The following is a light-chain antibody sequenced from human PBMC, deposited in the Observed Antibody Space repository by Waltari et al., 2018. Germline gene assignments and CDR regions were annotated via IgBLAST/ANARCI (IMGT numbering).Light chain of an antibody. CDR1: QGISSY. Sequence: AIRMTQSPSSLAASTGDRVNITCRASQGISSYLAWYQQKPGKAPKLLMYATSTMQSEVPSRFSGSGSGTDFTLTISCLQSEDFATYYCQQYYTYPRTFGQGTKVET. V-gene: IGKV1-8*01. CDR3: QQYYTYPRT. J-gene: IGKJ1*01. CDR2: ATS.